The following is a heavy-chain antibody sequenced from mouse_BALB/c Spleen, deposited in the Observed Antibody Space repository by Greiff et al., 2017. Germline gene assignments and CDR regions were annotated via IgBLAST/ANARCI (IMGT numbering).Heavy chain of an antibody. Sequence: EVKLVESGPGLVKPSQSLSLTCTVTGYSITSDYAWNWIRQFPGNKLEWMGYISYSGSTSYNPSLKSRISITRDTSKNQFFLQLNSVTTEDTATYYCAVGYDTNGFAYWGQGTLVTVSA. J-gene: IGHJ3*01. V-gene: IGHV3-2*02. CDR2: ISYSGST. CDR1: GYSITSDYA. D-gene: IGHD2-2*01. CDR3: AVGYDTNGFAY.